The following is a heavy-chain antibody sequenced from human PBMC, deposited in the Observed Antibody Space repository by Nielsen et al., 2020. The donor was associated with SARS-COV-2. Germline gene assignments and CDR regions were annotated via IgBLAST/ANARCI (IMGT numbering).Heavy chain of an antibody. CDR1: GFTFSSYG. CDR3: ARGPNWGGYYMDV. D-gene: IGHD3-16*01. CDR2: ISSSSSYI. Sequence: GESLKISCAASGFTFSSYGMNWVRQAPGKGLEWVSSISSSSSYIYYADSVKGRFTISRDNAKNSLYLQMNSLRAEDTAVYYCARGPNWGGYYMDVWGKGTTVTVSS. J-gene: IGHJ6*03. V-gene: IGHV3-21*01.